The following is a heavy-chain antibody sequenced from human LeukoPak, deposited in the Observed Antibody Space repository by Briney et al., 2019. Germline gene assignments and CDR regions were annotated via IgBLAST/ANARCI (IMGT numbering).Heavy chain of an antibody. J-gene: IGHJ6*02. Sequence: SETLSLTCTVSGGSISSYYWSWIRQPPGRGLEWIGYIYYSGSTNYNPSLKGRVTISVDTSKNQFSLKLSSVTAADTAVYYCARDMGYCSSTSCYVYYGMDVWGQGTTVTVSS. V-gene: IGHV4-59*01. CDR3: ARDMGYCSSTSCYVYYGMDV. CDR1: GGSISSYY. D-gene: IGHD2-2*01. CDR2: IYYSGST.